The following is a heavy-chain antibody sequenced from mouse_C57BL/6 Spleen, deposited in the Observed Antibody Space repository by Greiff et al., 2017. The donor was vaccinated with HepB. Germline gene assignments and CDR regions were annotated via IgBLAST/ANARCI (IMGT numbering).Heavy chain of an antibody. CDR2: IDPNSGCT. CDR1: GYTFTSYW. Sequence: QVQLQQPGAELVKPGASVKLSCKASGYTFTSYWMHWVKQRPGRGLEWIGRIDPNSGCTKYNEKFKSKTTLTVDKPSSTAYRQLSSLTSEDSAVYYCARNYGSSYVAWFAYWGQGTLVTVSA. J-gene: IGHJ3*01. V-gene: IGHV1-72*01. CDR3: ARNYGSSYVAWFAY. D-gene: IGHD1-1*01.